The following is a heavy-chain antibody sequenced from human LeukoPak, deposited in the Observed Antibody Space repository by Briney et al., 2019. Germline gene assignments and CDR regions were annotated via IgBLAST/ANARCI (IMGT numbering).Heavy chain of an antibody. CDR1: GYTFTGYY. CDR3: ARDRTGPVMFYYYMDV. Sequence: ASVKVSCKASGYTFTGYYMHWVRQAPGQGLEWMGWINPNSGGTNYAQKFQGRVTMTRDTSISTAYMELGRLRSDDTAVYYCARDRTGPVMFYYYMDVWGKGTTVTVSS. V-gene: IGHV1-2*02. D-gene: IGHD2-21*01. CDR2: INPNSGGT. J-gene: IGHJ6*03.